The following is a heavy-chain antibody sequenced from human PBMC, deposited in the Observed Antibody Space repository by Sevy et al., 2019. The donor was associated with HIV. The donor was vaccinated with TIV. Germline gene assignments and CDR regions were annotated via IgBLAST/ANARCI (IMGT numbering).Heavy chain of an antibody. CDR3: ANLAAAGTHGGY. V-gene: IGHV3-23*01. D-gene: IGHD6-13*01. Sequence: GGSLRLSCAASGFTFSSYAMSWVRQAPGKGLEWVSAISGSGGSTYYADSVKGRFTISRDNSKNTLYLQMNGLRAEDTAVYYCANLAAAGTHGGYWGQGTLVTVSS. J-gene: IGHJ4*02. CDR1: GFTFSSYA. CDR2: ISGSGGST.